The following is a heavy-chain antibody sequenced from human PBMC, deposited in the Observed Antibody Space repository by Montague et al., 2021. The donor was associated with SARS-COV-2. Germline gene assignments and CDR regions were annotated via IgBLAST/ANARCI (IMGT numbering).Heavy chain of an antibody. J-gene: IGHJ6*02. D-gene: IGHD2-2*01. Sequence: SETLSLTCTVSGGSISSYFWSWVRQPPGKGLEWIGYIYYTGSSNYNPSLKSRVTISPDTSKSQFSLNLGSVTAADTAVYYCARGGCTRTECSCYSYCMDVWGQGTTVTVSS. CDR1: GGSISSYF. CDR2: IYYTGSS. V-gene: IGHV4-59*13. CDR3: ARGGCTRTECSCYSYCMDV.